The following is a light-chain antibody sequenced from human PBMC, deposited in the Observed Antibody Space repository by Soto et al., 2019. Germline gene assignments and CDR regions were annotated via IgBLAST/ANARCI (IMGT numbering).Light chain of an antibody. CDR1: SSDVGGYNY. J-gene: IGLJ2*01. CDR3: NSYTSSSTVV. Sequence: QSVLTQPASVSGSPGQSITISCTGTSSDVGGYNYVSWYQQHPGKAPKLMIYEVSNRPSGVSNRFSGSKSGNTASLTISGLQAEDEADYSCNSYTSSSTVVFGGGTKLTVL. V-gene: IGLV2-14*01. CDR2: EVS.